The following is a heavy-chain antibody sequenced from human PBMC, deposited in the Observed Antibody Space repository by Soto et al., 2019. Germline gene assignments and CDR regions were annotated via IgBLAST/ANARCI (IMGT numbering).Heavy chain of an antibody. D-gene: IGHD2-15*01. V-gene: IGHV1-46*01. CDR2: LNPSDGIT. J-gene: IGHJ6*02. CDR1: GYKYISFY. Sequence: ASVPVSCKTSGYKYISFYIHWVRQAPGQGLEWMGILNPSDGITTYARKLQGRVTMTSDTSTSTVFMELSGLTSEDTAVYYCVRDQGYKANYYGMDVWGQGTTVTVSS. CDR3: VRDQGYKANYYGMDV.